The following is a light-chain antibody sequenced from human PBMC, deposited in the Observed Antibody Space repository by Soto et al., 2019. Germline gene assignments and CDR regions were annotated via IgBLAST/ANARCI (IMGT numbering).Light chain of an antibody. J-gene: IGLJ2*01. CDR2: EVS. CDR1: SSDVGGYNY. V-gene: IGLV2-8*01. Sequence: QSALTQPPSASGSPGQSVTISCTGTSSDVGGYNYVSRYQQHPGKAPKLMIYEVSKRPSGVPDRFSGSKSGNTASLTVSGLQAEDEADYYCSSYAGSVFGGGTKLTVL. CDR3: SSYAGSV.